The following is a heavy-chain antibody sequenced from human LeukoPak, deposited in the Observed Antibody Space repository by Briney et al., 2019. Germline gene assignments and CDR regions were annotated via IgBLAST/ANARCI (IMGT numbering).Heavy chain of an antibody. CDR1: GFIFSSYG. CDR3: AKVKTDILIADS. J-gene: IGHJ4*02. CDR2: IRYDGSKK. Sequence: PGGSLRLSCAASGFIFSSYGMHWVRQAPGKGLEWVAFIRYDGSKKYYADSVKGRFTISRDNSKNTLYLQMNSLRAEDTAVYYCAKVKTDILIADSWGQGTLVTVSS. D-gene: IGHD2-21*02. V-gene: IGHV3-30*02.